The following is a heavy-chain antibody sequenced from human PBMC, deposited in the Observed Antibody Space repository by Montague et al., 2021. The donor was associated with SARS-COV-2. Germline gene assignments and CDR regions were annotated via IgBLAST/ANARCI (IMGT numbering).Heavy chain of an antibody. D-gene: IGHD6-13*01. CDR2: IHHTGIT. CDR1: VASVTSINW. CDR3: ASHPVFQQLYS. V-gene: IGHV4-4*02. J-gene: IGHJ4*02. Sequence: SETLSLTCAVSVASVTSINWWSWVRQPPGRGLVWIAEIHHTGITNFNPSLRSRVSISLDTSKDQFSLTLNSVTAADTATYFCASHPVFQQLYSWGQGTLVSVSS.